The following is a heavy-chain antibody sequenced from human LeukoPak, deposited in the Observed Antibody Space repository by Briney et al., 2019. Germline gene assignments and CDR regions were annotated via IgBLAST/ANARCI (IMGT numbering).Heavy chain of an antibody. CDR1: GLTFSSYW. CDR3: ARDSSAGTGFYYYYGTDV. Sequence: GGSLRLSCAASGLTFSSYWMSWVRQAPGKGPEWVANVKQDGSEKYYVDSVKGRFTISRDNAKNSLYLQMSSLRAEDTAVYYCARDSSAGTGFYYYYGTDVWGQGTTVSVSS. J-gene: IGHJ6*02. CDR2: VKQDGSEK. D-gene: IGHD2-15*01. V-gene: IGHV3-7*01.